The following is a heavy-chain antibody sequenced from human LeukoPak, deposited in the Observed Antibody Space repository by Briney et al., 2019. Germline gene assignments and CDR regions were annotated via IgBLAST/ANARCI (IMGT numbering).Heavy chain of an antibody. CDR2: IYYRGST. CDR3: ARHYSDSSAYFKY. V-gene: IGHV4-59*01. D-gene: IGHD3-22*01. Sequence: SETLSLNCTVSGGSISGYYWSWIRQPPGKGLEWIGYIYYRGSTNYNPSLKSRVTISVDTSKNQFSLKLSSVTAADTAVYYCARHYSDSSAYFKYWGQGTLVTVSS. CDR1: GGSISGYY. J-gene: IGHJ4*02.